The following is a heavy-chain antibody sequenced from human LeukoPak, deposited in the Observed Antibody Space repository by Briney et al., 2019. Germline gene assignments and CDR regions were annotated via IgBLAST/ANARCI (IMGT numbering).Heavy chain of an antibody. D-gene: IGHD4-17*01. Sequence: PGGSLRLSCAASGFTFSSYSMNWVRQAPGKGLEWVSSISSSSSYIYYADSVKGRFTISRDNAKNSLYLQMNSLRAEDTAVYYCAREGHYGDYMGGTDYWGQGTLVTVSS. CDR1: GFTFSSYS. V-gene: IGHV3-21*01. J-gene: IGHJ4*02. CDR2: ISSSSSYI. CDR3: AREGHYGDYMGGTDY.